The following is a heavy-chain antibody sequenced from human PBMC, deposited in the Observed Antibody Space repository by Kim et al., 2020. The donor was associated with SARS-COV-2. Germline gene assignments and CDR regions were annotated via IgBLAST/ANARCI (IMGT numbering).Heavy chain of an antibody. V-gene: IGHV3-15*01. J-gene: IGHJ4*02. CDR1: GFTFSNAW. CDR2: IKSKTDGGTT. D-gene: IGHD5-18*01. Sequence: GGSLRLSCAASGFTFSNAWMSWVRQAPGKGLEWVGRIKSKTDGGTTDYAAPVKGRFTISRDDSKNTLYLQMNSLKTEDTAVYYCTTRSGYSYGFVDYWGQGTLVTVSS. CDR3: TTRSGYSYGFVDY.